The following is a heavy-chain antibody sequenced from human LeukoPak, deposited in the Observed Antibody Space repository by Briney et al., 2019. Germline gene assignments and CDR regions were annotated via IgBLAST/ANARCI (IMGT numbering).Heavy chain of an antibody. CDR1: GFTVSSNY. D-gene: IGHD1-26*01. V-gene: IGHV3-23*01. Sequence: GGSLRLSCAASGFTVSSNYMSWVRQAPGKGLEWVSAISGSGGSTYYADSVKGRFTISRDNSKNTLYLQMNSLRAEDTAVYYCAKGMGAIDYWGQGTLVTVSS. CDR2: ISGSGGST. CDR3: AKGMGAIDY. J-gene: IGHJ4*02.